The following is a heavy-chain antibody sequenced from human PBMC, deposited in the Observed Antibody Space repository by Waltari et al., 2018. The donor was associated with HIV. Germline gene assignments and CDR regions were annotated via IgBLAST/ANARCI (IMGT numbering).Heavy chain of an antibody. D-gene: IGHD6-6*01. V-gene: IGHV3-33*01. Sequence: VQLMESGGGVVQHGKSLTLSCATSGFTFGSYGIPWVRQAPGKGLEWVAVINYDGSNKFYAESVKGRFLISRDNSKNTLFLQMNSLRDEDTGLYYCARDKAPYSSSSTVDYWGQGTLVTVS. CDR1: GFTFGSYG. J-gene: IGHJ4*02. CDR3: ARDKAPYSSSSTVDY. CDR2: INYDGSNK.